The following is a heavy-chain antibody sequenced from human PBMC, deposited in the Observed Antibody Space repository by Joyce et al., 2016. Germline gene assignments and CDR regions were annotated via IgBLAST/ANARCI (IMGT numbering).Heavy chain of an antibody. J-gene: IGHJ4*01. CDR2: IDPSDSYT. Sequence: EVQLVQSGAEVKKPGESLRISCKGSGYSFTSYWISWVRQMPGKGLDWRGMIDPSDSYTNYSPSFQVHVTISADKSISTAYLQWSSLKASDTAMYYCARVSWNYDFWTDGDYWGQEPWSPSPQ. V-gene: IGHV5-10-1*01. CDR3: ARVSWNYDFWTDGDY. D-gene: IGHD3-3*01. CDR1: GYSFTSYW.